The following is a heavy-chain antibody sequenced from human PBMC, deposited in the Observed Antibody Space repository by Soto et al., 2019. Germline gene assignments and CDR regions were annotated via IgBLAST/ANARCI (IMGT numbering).Heavy chain of an antibody. Sequence: EVKLLESGGGVVHPGWSRRLSCSASGFTFSSDAMSWVRQAPGKGLEWVSAISGSGGSTYYADSVKGRFTISRDNAKNTLYLQMNSMLAADKAVDYCATVLGDSVSYYFDYWGQGTLVTVSS. J-gene: IGHJ4*02. CDR1: GFTFSSDA. CDR2: ISGSGGST. CDR3: ATVLGDSVSYYFDY. V-gene: IGHV3-23*01.